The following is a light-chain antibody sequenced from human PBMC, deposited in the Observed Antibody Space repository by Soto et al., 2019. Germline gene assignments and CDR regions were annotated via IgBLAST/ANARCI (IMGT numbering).Light chain of an antibody. V-gene: IGKV3-15*01. CDR1: QSVNSN. CDR3: QQYNNWPET. J-gene: IGKJ1*01. Sequence: EIVMTQSPATLSVSPGERATLSCRASQSVNSNLAWYQQKPGQAPRLLIYGASTRATGIPARFSGSGSGTEFTLTISSLQSEDFAVYYCQQYNNWPETFGQGT. CDR2: GAS.